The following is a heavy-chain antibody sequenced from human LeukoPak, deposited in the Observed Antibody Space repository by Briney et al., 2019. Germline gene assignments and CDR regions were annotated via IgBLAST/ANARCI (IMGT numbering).Heavy chain of an antibody. D-gene: IGHD2-2*02. V-gene: IGHV1-2*02. CDR2: INPNSGGT. CDR1: GYTFTGYY. J-gene: IGHJ4*02. CDR3: ARPTQPYCSSTSCYRGHRLECDY. Sequence: GASVKVSCKASGYTFTGYYMHWVRQAPGQGLEWMGWINPNSGGTNYAQKFQGRVTMTRDTSISTAYMELSRLRSDDTAVYYCARPTQPYCSSTSCYRGHRLECDYWAREPWSPSPQ.